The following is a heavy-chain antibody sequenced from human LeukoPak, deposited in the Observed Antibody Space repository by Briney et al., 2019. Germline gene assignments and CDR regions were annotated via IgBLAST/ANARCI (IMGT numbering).Heavy chain of an antibody. CDR1: GGSFSGYY. D-gene: IGHD5-24*01. V-gene: IGHV4-34*01. Sequence: PSETLSLTCAVKGGSFSGYYWSWIRQPPGKGLEWIGEINHSGSTKYNPSLKSRVTMSVDTAKKQFSLKLSSVTAADTAVFYCARGGYNPFRDAFDIWGQGTRVSVSS. J-gene: IGHJ3*02. CDR3: ARGGYNPFRDAFDI. CDR2: INHSGST.